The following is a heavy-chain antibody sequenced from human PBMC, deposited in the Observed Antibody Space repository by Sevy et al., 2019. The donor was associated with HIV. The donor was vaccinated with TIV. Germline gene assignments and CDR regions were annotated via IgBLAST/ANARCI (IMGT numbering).Heavy chain of an antibody. D-gene: IGHD3-22*01. Sequence: GGSLRLSCTASGFTFSSYEMNWVRQAPGKGLEWVSSIISSGDTIYYADSVKGRFTVPRDNAKNSLFLQMNSLRAEDTAIYYCARGPHYYYDSSSFFEYWGQGTLVTVSS. V-gene: IGHV3-48*03. CDR1: GFTFSSYE. CDR3: ARGPHYYYDSSSFFEY. CDR2: IISSGDTI. J-gene: IGHJ4*02.